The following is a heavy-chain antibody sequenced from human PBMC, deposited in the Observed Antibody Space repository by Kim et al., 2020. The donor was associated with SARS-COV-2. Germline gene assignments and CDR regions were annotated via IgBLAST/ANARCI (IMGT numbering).Heavy chain of an antibody. J-gene: IGHJ4*02. CDR1: GFTFSSYG. V-gene: IGHV3-30*18. Sequence: GGSLRLSCAASGFTFSSYGMHWVRQAPGKGLEWVAVISYDGSNKYYADSVKGRFTISRDNSKNTLYLQINSLRAEDTAVYYCAKDVVLLWFGEFNYFDYWGQGTLVTVSS. D-gene: IGHD3-10*01. CDR2: ISYDGSNK. CDR3: AKDVVLLWFGEFNYFDY.